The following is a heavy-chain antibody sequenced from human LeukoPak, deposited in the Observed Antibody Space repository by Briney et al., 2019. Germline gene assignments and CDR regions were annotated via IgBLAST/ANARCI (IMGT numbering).Heavy chain of an antibody. D-gene: IGHD1-26*01. CDR3: ARVRVGATRDFDN. V-gene: IGHV1-46*01. J-gene: IGHJ4*02. Sequence: ASVKVSCKASGYTFTNYYMHWVRQAPGQGLEWMGIIIPGGGSTSYVQKFQGRVTMTRDTSTSTVYMELSSLRSEDTAVYYCARVRVGATRDFDNWGQGTLVTVSS. CDR1: GYTFTNYY. CDR2: IIPGGGST.